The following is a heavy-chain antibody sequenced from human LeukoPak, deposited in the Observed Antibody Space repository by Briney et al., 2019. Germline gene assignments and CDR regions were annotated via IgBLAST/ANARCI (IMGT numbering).Heavy chain of an antibody. Sequence: SETLSLTCSVSGASISGSNYYWGWIRQSPVKGLEWIGTVSYSGTTYYSPSLKSRVTISVDTSKNQFSLKLGAVSAADTGVYYCAVSSGWYSGFDSWGQGTVVTVSS. CDR3: AVSSGWYSGFDS. CDR2: VSYSGTT. J-gene: IGHJ4*02. D-gene: IGHD6-19*01. V-gene: IGHV4-39*01. CDR1: GASISGSNYY.